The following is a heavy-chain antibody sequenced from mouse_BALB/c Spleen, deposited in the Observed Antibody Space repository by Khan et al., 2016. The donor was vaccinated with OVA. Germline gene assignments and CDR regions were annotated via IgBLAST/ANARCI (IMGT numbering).Heavy chain of an antibody. CDR1: GYSFTDYI. CDR3: ARRDYGSSYPGFVY. D-gene: IGHD1-1*01. V-gene: IGHV1-77*01. J-gene: IGHJ3*01. Sequence: QVQLQQSGPELVKPGASVKMSCKASGYSFTDYITSWVKRRTGQGLQWIGEIYPGSGSIYSNEKFKGKATLTADKSSNTAYMQLSSLTSEDSAVYFCARRDYGSSYPGFVYWGQGTLVTVSA. CDR2: IYPGSGSI.